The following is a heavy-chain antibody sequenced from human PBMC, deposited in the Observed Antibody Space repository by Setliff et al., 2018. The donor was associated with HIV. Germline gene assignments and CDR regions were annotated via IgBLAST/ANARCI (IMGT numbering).Heavy chain of an antibody. CDR1: GGSLSGFY. Sequence: LSLTCAVYGGSLSGFYWTFIRQSPGKGLEWIGEVTHSGSTTYDPSLKSRGTISVDTSKNQFSLKLSSVTAADTAVYYCARQAWHSGRNGYFVDYWGQGTLVTVSS. CDR2: VTHSGST. J-gene: IGHJ4*02. CDR3: ARQAWHSGRNGYFVDY. D-gene: IGHD2-15*01. V-gene: IGHV4-34*01.